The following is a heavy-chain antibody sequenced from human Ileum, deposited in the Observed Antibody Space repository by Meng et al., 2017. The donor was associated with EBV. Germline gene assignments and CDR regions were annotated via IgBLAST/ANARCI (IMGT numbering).Heavy chain of an antibody. CDR2: FHHSGST. Sequence: QVQLQESGPGLVKPSXXXXLTCAVSGDSISNTDWWSWVRQPPGKGLEWIGEFHHSGSTNYSPSLKSRVTISVDMSKNQFSVQLSSVTAADTAMYYCARNGYYAIDLRGQGTLVTVSS. CDR3: ARNGYYAIDL. D-gene: IGHD2-8*01. J-gene: IGHJ5*02. V-gene: IGHV4-4*02. CDR1: GDSISNTDW.